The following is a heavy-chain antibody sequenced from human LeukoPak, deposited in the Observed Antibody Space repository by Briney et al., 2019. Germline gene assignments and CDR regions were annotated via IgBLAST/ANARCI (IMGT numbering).Heavy chain of an antibody. D-gene: IGHD3-22*01. V-gene: IGHV3-30-3*01. CDR1: GFTFSSYA. Sequence: GGSLRLSCAVSGFTFSSYAMHWVRQAPGKGLEWVAVISYDGSNKYYADSVKGRFTISRDNSKNTLYLQMNSLRAEDTAVYYCARAPGSGYYLVPDYWGQGTLVTVSS. J-gene: IGHJ4*02. CDR2: ISYDGSNK. CDR3: ARAPGSGYYLVPDY.